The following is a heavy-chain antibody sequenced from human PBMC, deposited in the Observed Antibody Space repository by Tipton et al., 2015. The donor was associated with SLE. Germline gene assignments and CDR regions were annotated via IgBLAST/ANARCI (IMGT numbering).Heavy chain of an antibody. D-gene: IGHD6-19*01. V-gene: IGHV4-59*08. J-gene: IGHJ4*02. CDR3: ARQGVAVAGDY. CDR1: GGSISSHY. Sequence: LRLSCTVSGGSISSHYWSWIRQPPGKGLEWIGYIYYSGSTNYNPSLKSRVTISVDTSKNQFSLKLSSVTAADTAVYYCARQGVAVAGDYWGQGTLVTVSS. CDR2: IYYSGST.